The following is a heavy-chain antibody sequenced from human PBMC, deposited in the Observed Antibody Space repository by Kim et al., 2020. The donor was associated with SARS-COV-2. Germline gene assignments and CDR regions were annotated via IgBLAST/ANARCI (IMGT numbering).Heavy chain of an antibody. Sequence: SETLSLTCAVSGGSFSGYYWSWIRQPPGKGLEWIGEINHSGSTNYNPSLKSRVTISVDTSKNQFSLKLSSVTAADTAVDYCAGGYGIAVAGIVWFDPWGQGTLVTVSS. CDR1: GGSFSGYY. V-gene: IGHV4-34*01. CDR3: AGGYGIAVAGIVWFDP. CDR2: INHSGST. D-gene: IGHD6-19*01. J-gene: IGHJ5*02.